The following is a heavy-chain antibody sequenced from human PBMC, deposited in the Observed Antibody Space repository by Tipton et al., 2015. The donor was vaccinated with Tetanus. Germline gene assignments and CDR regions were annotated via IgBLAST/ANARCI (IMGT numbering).Heavy chain of an antibody. CDR3: ARGREVTTVTTIGAHDWYFDL. CDR2: INHTGST. D-gene: IGHD4-17*01. Sequence: TLSLTCDVYGGPFGGNYWSWIRQPPGKGVEWIGEINHTGSTNYNPSLKSRVTISVDTSKNQFSLKLSSVTAADTAVYYCARGREVTTVTTIGAHDWYFDLWGRGTLVTVSS. CDR1: GGPFGGNY. V-gene: IGHV4-34*01. J-gene: IGHJ2*01.